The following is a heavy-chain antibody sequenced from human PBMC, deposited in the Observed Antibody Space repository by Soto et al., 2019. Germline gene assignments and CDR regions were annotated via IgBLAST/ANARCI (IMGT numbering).Heavy chain of an antibody. D-gene: IGHD3-10*01. Sequence: ATLSLTCTVSGGSISSSSYYWGWIRQPPGKGLEWIGSIYYSGSTYYNPSLKSRVTISVDTSKNQFSLKLSSVTAADTAVYYCAGPSGRALLWFGELLIPDFGYYGMDVWGQGTTVTVSS. CDR1: GGSISSSSYY. J-gene: IGHJ6*02. CDR3: AGPSGRALLWFGELLIPDFGYYGMDV. CDR2: IYYSGST. V-gene: IGHV4-39*01.